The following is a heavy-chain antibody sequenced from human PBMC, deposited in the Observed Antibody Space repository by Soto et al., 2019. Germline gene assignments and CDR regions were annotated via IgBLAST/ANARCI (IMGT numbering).Heavy chain of an antibody. Sequence: QLLQSGGGLVQPGGSLTLSCAASGFTFGTTAMSWVRQAPGEGLECVSTIDGSGGITYSADSVKGRVTISRDNSRNTVYLQMNSLRGDDTALYYCVKNSGRFNTWGQGALVTVSS. CDR2: IDGSGGIT. D-gene: IGHD3-10*01. CDR1: GFTFGTTA. J-gene: IGHJ5*02. V-gene: IGHV3-23*01. CDR3: VKNSGRFNT.